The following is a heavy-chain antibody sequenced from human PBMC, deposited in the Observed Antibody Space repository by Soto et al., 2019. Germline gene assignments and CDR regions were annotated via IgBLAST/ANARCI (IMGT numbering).Heavy chain of an antibody. D-gene: IGHD2-2*02. CDR2: INPNSGGT. CDR3: ARGDEDLVVVPAALRRDPFAFERLYYYYGMDV. CDR1: GYTFTGYY. J-gene: IGHJ6*02. Sequence: ASVKVSCKASGYTFTGYYMHWVRQAPGQGLEWMGWINPNSGGTNYAQKFQGRVTMTRDTSISTAYMELSRLRSDDTAVYYCARGDEDLVVVPAALRRDPFAFERLYYYYGMDVWGQGTTVTVSS. V-gene: IGHV1-2*02.